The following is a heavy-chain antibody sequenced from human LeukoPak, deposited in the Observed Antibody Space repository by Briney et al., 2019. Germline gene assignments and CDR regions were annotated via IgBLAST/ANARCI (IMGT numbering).Heavy chain of an antibody. Sequence: GGSLRLSCAASGFTFSSYAMSWVRQAPGKGLEWVSAISGSGGSTYYAGSVKGRFTISRDNSKNTLYLQMNSLRAEDTAVYYCAKDPQRYYDYVWGSYRPYYFDYWGQGTLVTVSS. CDR1: GFTFSSYA. CDR2: ISGSGGST. CDR3: AKDPQRYYDYVWGSYRPYYFDY. D-gene: IGHD3-16*02. J-gene: IGHJ4*02. V-gene: IGHV3-23*01.